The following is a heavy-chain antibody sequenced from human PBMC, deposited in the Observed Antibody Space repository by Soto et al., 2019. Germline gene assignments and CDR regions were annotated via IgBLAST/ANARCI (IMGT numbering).Heavy chain of an antibody. CDR2: IWYDGSNK. CDR1: GFTFSSYG. Sequence: GGSLRLSCAASGFTFSSYGMHWVRQAPGKGLEWVAVIWYDGSNKYYADSVKGRFTISRDNSKNTLYLQMNSLRAEDTAVYYCARDLGSSSPNWFDPWGPGTLVTVSS. CDR3: ARDLGSSSPNWFDP. D-gene: IGHD6-6*01. J-gene: IGHJ5*02. V-gene: IGHV3-33*01.